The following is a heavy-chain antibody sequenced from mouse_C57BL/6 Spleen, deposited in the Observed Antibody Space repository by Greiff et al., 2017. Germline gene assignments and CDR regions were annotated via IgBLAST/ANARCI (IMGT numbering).Heavy chain of an antibody. CDR3: ARRVMISYAMDY. CDR1: GFTFSDYG. Sequence: EVKLVESGGGLVKPGGSLKLSCAASGFTFSDYGMPWVRQAPEKGLEWVAYISSGSSTIYYADTVKGRFTISRDNAKNTLFLQMTSLRSEDTAMYYCARRVMISYAMDYWGQGTSVTVSS. CDR2: ISSGSSTI. J-gene: IGHJ4*01. D-gene: IGHD2-3*01. V-gene: IGHV5-17*01.